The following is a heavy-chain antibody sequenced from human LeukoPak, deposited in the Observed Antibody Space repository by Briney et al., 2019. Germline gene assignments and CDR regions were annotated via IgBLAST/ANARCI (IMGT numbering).Heavy chain of an antibody. CDR2: INNDGSDT. D-gene: IGHD1-7*01. V-gene: IGHV3-74*01. J-gene: IGHJ4*02. Sequence: GGSLRLSCAASGFSFSGYWMHWVRQAPGKGLVWVSYINNDGSDTTYADSVKGRFTISRDNAKNTVDLQMNSLRAEDTAVYYCARGGWGTAIDYLGQGTLVTASS. CDR1: GFSFSGYW. CDR3: ARGGWGTAIDY.